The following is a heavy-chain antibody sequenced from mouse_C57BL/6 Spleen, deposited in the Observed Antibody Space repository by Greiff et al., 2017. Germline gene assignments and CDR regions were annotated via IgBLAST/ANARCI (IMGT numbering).Heavy chain of an antibody. J-gene: IGHJ3*01. CDR1: GYTFTDYN. D-gene: IGHD2-3*01. CDR2: INPNNGGT. V-gene: IGHV1-22*01. CDR3: ARWGYDGYYVWFAY. Sequence: EVQLQQSGPELVKPGASVKMSCKASGYTFTDYNMHWVKQSHGKSLEWIGYINPNNGGTSYNQKFKGKATLTVNKSSSTAYMELRSLTSEDSAVYYCARWGYDGYYVWFAYWGQGTLVTVSA.